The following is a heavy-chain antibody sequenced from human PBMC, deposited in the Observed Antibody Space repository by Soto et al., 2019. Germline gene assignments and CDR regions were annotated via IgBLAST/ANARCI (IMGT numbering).Heavy chain of an antibody. CDR3: AREHDEECGYDFNYFDF. Sequence: EVQLVESGGGLVQPGRSLRLYCATSGFTFDNYAMHWVRQGPGKGLEWVSGINWNSVTFDYADSVKGRFTISRDNAKNSLYLQMDSLRPEDTGCYYCAREHDEECGYDFNYFDFWGRGTLVTVSS. D-gene: IGHD5-12*01. J-gene: IGHJ4*02. V-gene: IGHV3-9*01. CDR1: GFTFDNYA. CDR2: INWNSVTF.